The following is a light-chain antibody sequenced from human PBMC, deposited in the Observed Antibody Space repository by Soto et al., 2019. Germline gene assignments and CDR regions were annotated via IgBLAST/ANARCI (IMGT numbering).Light chain of an antibody. V-gene: IGKV3-20*01. Sequence: EIVLTQSPGTLSLFPGERATLSCRATQSVSSNYLAWYQQKPGQAPRLLIYIASSRATGIPDRFSGSGSGTDFTLTISRLEPEDFAVYYCQQYGTSPWTVGQGTKVDIK. CDR2: IAS. CDR3: QQYGTSPWT. J-gene: IGKJ1*01. CDR1: QSVSSNY.